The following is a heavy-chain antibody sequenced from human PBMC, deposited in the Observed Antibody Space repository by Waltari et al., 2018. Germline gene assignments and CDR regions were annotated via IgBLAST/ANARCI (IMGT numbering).Heavy chain of an antibody. CDR1: GGSVSSSSYY. J-gene: IGHJ5*02. CDR3: VREPSSSEGLDP. D-gene: IGHD6-6*01. CDR2: VYYTGKT. Sequence: QPQLQESGPGLVKPSETLSLTCTVSGGSVSSSSYYWGWVRQSPGKGLEWIGSVYYTGKTYPNPSLKRRFTISVDASKNQFSLRVNSVTAADTAVYYCVREPSSSEGLDPWGQGSLVYVSS. V-gene: IGHV4-39*07.